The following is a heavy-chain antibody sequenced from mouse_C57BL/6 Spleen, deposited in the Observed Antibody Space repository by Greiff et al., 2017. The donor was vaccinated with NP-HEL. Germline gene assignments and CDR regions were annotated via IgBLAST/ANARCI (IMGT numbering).Heavy chain of an antibody. Sequence: VKLMESGPGLVQPSQSLSITCTVSGFSLTSYGVHWVRQSPGKGLEWLGVIWSGGSTDYNAAFISRLSISKDNSKSQVFFKMNSLQADDTAIYYCARNGAGSTRYFDVWGTGTTVTVSS. CDR1: GFSLTSYG. J-gene: IGHJ1*03. D-gene: IGHD1-1*01. CDR3: ARNGAGSTRYFDV. V-gene: IGHV2-2*01. CDR2: IWSGGST.